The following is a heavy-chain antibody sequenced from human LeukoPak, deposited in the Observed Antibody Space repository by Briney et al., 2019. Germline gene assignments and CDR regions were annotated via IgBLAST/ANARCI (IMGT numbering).Heavy chain of an antibody. CDR1: GFAFGSYW. Sequence: GGSLRLSCVGSGFAFGSYWMSWARQAPGKGLEWVAKMNRDGSQRDYVDSVKGRFTISRDNAVNSLFLQMNSVRVEDTAVYYCASADSGRNSFDPWGQGTLVTVSS. V-gene: IGHV3-7*01. D-gene: IGHD6-19*01. CDR2: MNRDGSQR. CDR3: ASADSGRNSFDP. J-gene: IGHJ5*02.